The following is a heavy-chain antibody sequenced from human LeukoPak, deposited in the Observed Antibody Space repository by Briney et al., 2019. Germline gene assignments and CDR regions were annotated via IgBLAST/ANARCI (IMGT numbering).Heavy chain of an antibody. J-gene: IGHJ4*02. Sequence: SGGSLRLSCAASGFTFSSYGMHWVRQAPGKGLEWVAVIWYDGSNKYYADSVKGRFTISRDNSKNTLYLQMNSLRAEDTAVYYCARGRQLAHFDYWGQGTLVTVSS. D-gene: IGHD6-6*01. CDR2: IWYDGSNK. CDR3: ARGRQLAHFDY. V-gene: IGHV3-33*01. CDR1: GFTFSSYG.